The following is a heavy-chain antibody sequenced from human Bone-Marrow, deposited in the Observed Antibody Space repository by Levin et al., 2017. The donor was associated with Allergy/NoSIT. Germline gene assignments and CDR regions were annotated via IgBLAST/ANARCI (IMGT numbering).Heavy chain of an antibody. Sequence: PGGSLRLSCEASGFTFEDYGIGWVRQAPGKGLEWVSGINWNGASTGYADSVKGRFTVSRDNAKNSLFLQLNNVRAEDTALYHCVRREAATTDWYFNLWGRGTLVTVSS. CDR3: VRREAATTDWYFNL. CDR1: GFTFEDYG. CDR2: INWNGAST. D-gene: IGHD1-7*01. V-gene: IGHV3-20*01. J-gene: IGHJ2*01.